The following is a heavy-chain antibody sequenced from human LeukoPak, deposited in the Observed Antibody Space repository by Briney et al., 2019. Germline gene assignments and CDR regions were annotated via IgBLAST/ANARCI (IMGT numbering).Heavy chain of an antibody. V-gene: IGHV4-30-4*01. CDR1: GGSISSGDYY. D-gene: IGHD6-13*01. CDR2: IYYSGST. J-gene: IGHJ4*02. Sequence: PSETLSLTCTVSGGSISSGDYYWSWIRQPPGKGLEWIGYIYYSGSTYYNPSLKSRVTISVDTSKNQFSLKLSSVTAADTAVYYCAIEAAAPYYFDYWGQGTLVTVSS. CDR3: AIEAAAPYYFDY.